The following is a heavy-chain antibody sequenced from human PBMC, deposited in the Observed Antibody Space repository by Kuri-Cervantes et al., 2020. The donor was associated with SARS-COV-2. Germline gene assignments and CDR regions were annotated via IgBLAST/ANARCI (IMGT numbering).Heavy chain of an antibody. Sequence: SETLSLTCTVSGGSISSYYWSWIRQPPGKGLEWIGYIYYSGSTNYNPSLKSRVTISVDTSKNQFSLKLSSVTAVDTAVYYCARRDSSSWAIDYWGQGTLVTVSS. CDR2: IYYSGST. CDR1: GGSISSYY. J-gene: IGHJ4*02. CDR3: ARRDSSSWAIDY. D-gene: IGHD6-13*01. V-gene: IGHV4-59*12.